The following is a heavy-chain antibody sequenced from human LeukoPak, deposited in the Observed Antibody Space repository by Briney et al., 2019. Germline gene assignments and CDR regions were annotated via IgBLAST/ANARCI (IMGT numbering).Heavy chain of an antibody. Sequence: GGSLRLSCAASGFTFSTYAMSWVRQAPGRGLEWVSAISGSGGSTYYADSVKGRFTISRDNSRDTLYLQMNSLRAEDTAIYYCAKDGFGGTFDYWGQGTLVTVSS. J-gene: IGHJ4*02. CDR2: ISGSGGST. V-gene: IGHV3-23*01. CDR3: AKDGFGGTFDY. CDR1: GFTFSTYA. D-gene: IGHD3-10*01.